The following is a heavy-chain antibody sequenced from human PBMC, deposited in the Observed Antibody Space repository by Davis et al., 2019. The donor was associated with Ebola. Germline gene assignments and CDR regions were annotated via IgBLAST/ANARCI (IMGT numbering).Heavy chain of an antibody. V-gene: IGHV3-20*04. Sequence: GESLKISCAASGFTFDDYAMAWVRQPPGKGLEWVSGINWNGGSSGYADSVKGRFTVSRDNSENMLYLQMSTLRAEDTAVYYCARHVNGDFWYFDLWGRGTRVTVSS. CDR2: INWNGGSS. D-gene: IGHD4-17*01. CDR3: ARHVNGDFWYFDL. CDR1: GFTFDDYA. J-gene: IGHJ2*01.